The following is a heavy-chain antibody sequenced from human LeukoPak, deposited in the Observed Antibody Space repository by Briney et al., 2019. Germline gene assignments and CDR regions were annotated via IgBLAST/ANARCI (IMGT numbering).Heavy chain of an antibody. CDR3: ARDPGVLWFGEFNFDY. CDR2: INPNSGAT. CDR1: GYTFTGYY. Sequence: ASVKVSCKASGYTFTGYYMHWVRQAPGQGLEWMGWINPNSGATNYAQKFQGRITMTRDTSISTAYMELSRLTSDGTAVYYCARDPGVLWFGEFNFDYWGQGTLVTVSS. J-gene: IGHJ4*02. V-gene: IGHV1-2*02. D-gene: IGHD3-10*01.